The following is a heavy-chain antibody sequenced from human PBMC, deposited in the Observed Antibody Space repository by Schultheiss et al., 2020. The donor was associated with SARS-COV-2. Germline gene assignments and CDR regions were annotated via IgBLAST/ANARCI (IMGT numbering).Heavy chain of an antibody. V-gene: IGHV3-23*01. J-gene: IGHJ6*02. Sequence: GGSLRLSCAASGFTFSSYGMHWVRQAPGKGLEWVSAISGSGGSTYYADSVKGRFTISRDDSKNTLYLQMNSLRAEDTAVYYCAKGEYYDSSGYHEYYYGMDVWGQGTTVTVSS. CDR2: ISGSGGST. CDR1: GFTFSSYG. CDR3: AKGEYYDSSGYHEYYYGMDV. D-gene: IGHD3-22*01.